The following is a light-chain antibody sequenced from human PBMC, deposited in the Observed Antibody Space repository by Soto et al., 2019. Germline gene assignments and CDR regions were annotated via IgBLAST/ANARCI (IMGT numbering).Light chain of an antibody. J-gene: IGKJ2*01. CDR2: DAS. CDR3: QQYGRSPYT. V-gene: IGKV3-20*01. Sequence: EIVLTQSPGALSLSPGERATLSCRASQTASSSHLAWYQQKPGQAPRLLIYDASSRATGISDRLSGSGSGTDFTLTISRLEPEDFAVYYCQQYGRSPYTFGQGTKVEIK. CDR1: QTASSSH.